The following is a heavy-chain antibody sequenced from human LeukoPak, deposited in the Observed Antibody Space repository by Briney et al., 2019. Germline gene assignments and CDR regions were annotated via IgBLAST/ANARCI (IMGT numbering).Heavy chain of an antibody. CDR1: GFTFDDYG. Sequence: PGGSLRLSCAASGFTFDDYGMSWVRQAPGKGLEWVSGINWNGGSTGYADSVKGRFTISRDNAKNSLYLQMNSLRAEDTALYYCARDSPHIAAAGTIYYYYYYMDVWGKGTTVTVSS. CDR2: INWNGGST. D-gene: IGHD6-13*01. CDR3: ARDSPHIAAAGTIYYYYYYMDV. V-gene: IGHV3-20*04. J-gene: IGHJ6*03.